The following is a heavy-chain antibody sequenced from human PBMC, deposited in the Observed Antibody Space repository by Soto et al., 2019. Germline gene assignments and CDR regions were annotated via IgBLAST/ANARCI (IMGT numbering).Heavy chain of an antibody. J-gene: IGHJ5*02. CDR3: ARDRDYDILTGTTGFDP. Sequence: SETLSLTCTVSGGSISSGGYYWSWIRQRPGKGLEWIGYIYYSGSTYYNPSLKSRVTISVDTSKNQFSLKLSSVTAADTAVYYCARDRDYDILTGTTGFDPWGQGTLVTVS. CDR1: GGSISSGGYY. V-gene: IGHV4-31*03. D-gene: IGHD3-9*01. CDR2: IYYSGST.